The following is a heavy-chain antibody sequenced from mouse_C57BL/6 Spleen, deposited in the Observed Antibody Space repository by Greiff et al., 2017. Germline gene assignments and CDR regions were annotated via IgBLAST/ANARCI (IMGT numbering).Heavy chain of an antibody. CDR1: GYTFTDYN. V-gene: IGHV1-18*01. Sequence: LVEPGASVKIPCKASGYTFTDYNMDWVKQSHGKSLEWIGDINPNNGGTIYNQKYKGKATLTVDKSSSTAYMELRSLTSEDTAVYYCARFYGYFDYWGQGTTLTVSS. D-gene: IGHD1-1*01. CDR2: INPNNGGT. J-gene: IGHJ2*01. CDR3: ARFYGYFDY.